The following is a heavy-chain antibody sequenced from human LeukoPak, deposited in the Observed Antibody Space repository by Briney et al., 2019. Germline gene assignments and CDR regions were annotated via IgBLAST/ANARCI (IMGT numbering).Heavy chain of an antibody. D-gene: IGHD4-17*01. CDR3: ASGRADGDYER. Sequence: SETLSLTCTVSGGSISSGNYYWGWIRQPPGKGLEWIGSLYYGGSTYYSPSLKSRVTISVDTSKNQFSLKLSSVTAADTAVYYCASGRADGDYERWGQGTLVTVSS. V-gene: IGHV4-39*01. CDR1: GGSISSGNYY. CDR2: LYYGGST. J-gene: IGHJ4*02.